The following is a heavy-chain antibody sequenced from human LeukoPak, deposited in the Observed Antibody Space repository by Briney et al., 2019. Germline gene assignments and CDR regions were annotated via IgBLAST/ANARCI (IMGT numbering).Heavy chain of an antibody. Sequence: ASVKVSCKASGYTFSSYGISWVRQAPGQGLEWMGWISAYDGNTNYAQKLQGRVTMTTDTSTSTAYMELRTLRSDDTAVYYCAREKPRPGYSSSWYWFDPWGPGTLVTVSS. CDR1: GYTFSSYG. V-gene: IGHV1-18*04. D-gene: IGHD6-13*01. CDR3: AREKPRPGYSSSWYWFDP. J-gene: IGHJ5*02. CDR2: ISAYDGNT.